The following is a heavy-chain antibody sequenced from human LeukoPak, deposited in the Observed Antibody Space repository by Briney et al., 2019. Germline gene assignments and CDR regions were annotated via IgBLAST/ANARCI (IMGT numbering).Heavy chain of an antibody. J-gene: IGHJ4*02. CDR1: GGSIGSND. Sequence: PSENLSLTCTVSGGSIGSNDWTWIRLPPGKGLEYIGYIYYTGGTNYNPSLKSRVTISVDTSKNQFSLKLSSVTAADTAVYFCAKYGNSGWVIDNWGQGTLVTVSS. CDR3: AKYGNSGWVIDN. D-gene: IGHD6-19*01. V-gene: IGHV4-59*08. CDR2: IYYTGGT.